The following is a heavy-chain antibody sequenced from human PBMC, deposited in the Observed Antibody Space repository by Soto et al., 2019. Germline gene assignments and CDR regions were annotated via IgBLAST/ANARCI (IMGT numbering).Heavy chain of an antibody. CDR1: GGTFSSYA. CDR3: ARGSRYNWNDNYYYGMDV. J-gene: IGHJ6*02. CDR2: IIPIFGTA. D-gene: IGHD1-1*01. V-gene: IGHV1-69*13. Sequence: ASVKVSCKASGGTFSSYAISWVRQAPGQGLEWMGGIIPIFGTANYAQKFQGRVTITADESTSTAYMELSSLRSEDTAVYYCARGSRYNWNDNYYYGMDVWGQGTTVTVS.